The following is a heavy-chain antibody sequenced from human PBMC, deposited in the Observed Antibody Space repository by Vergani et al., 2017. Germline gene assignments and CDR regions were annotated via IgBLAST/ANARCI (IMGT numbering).Heavy chain of an antibody. D-gene: IGHD6-19*01. Sequence: QLPLQESGPGLVKPSATLSLTCSVSGVSISSSNYYLGWIRQPPGKGLEWIASIYYSGSTYYNPSLKSRVTISVDTSKNQFSLKLSSVTAADTAVYFCARHSTVEWLVKLGWIDPWGQGILVTVAS. CDR3: ARHSTVEWLVKLGWIDP. V-gene: IGHV4-39*01. CDR1: GVSISSSNYY. CDR2: IYYSGST. J-gene: IGHJ5*02.